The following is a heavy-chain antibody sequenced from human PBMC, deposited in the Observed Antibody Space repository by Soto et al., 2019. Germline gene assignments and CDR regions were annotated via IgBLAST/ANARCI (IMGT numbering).Heavy chain of an antibody. J-gene: IGHJ3*02. CDR1: GYTFSRYG. Sequence: GVSVKASCKASGYTFSRYGISWVRQSPGQGLEWMGWISAYNGNTNYAQKLQGRVTMTTDTSTSTAYMELRSLRSDDTAAYYCAREYCSSTSCVDAFDIWGQRTMVTVS. V-gene: IGHV1-18*01. CDR3: AREYCSSTSCVDAFDI. D-gene: IGHD2-2*01. CDR2: ISAYNGNT.